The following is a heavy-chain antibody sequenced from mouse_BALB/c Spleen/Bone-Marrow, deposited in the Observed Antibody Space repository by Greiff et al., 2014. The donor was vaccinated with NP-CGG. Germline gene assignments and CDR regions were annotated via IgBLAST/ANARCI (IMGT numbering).Heavy chain of an antibody. D-gene: IGHD1-1*01. V-gene: IGHV1-87*01. CDR3: ARNYYYGSSWSAMDY. Sequence: VQLQQSGAELARPAASVKLSCKASGYTFTSYWMQWVKQRPGQGLEWIGAIYPGDGDTRNTQKFKGKATLTADKSSSTAYMQLSSLASEDSAVYYCARNYYYGSSWSAMDYWGQGTSVTVSS. J-gene: IGHJ4*01. CDR2: IYPGDGDT. CDR1: GYTFTSYW.